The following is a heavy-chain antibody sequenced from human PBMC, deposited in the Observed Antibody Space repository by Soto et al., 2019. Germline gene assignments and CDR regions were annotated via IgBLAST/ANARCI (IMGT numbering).Heavy chain of an antibody. V-gene: IGHV4-34*01. CDR3: ARGLKEYYNFWSGKGGWFDP. CDR2: INRSGST. J-gene: IGHJ5*02. Sequence: QVQLQQWGAGLLKPSETLSLTCAVYGGSFSGYYWSWIRQPPGKGLEWIGEINRSGSTNYNPSLKSRVTISVDTSKNQFSLKLSSVTAADTAVYYCARGLKEYYNFWSGKGGWFDPWGQGTLVTVSS. D-gene: IGHD3-3*01. CDR1: GGSFSGYY.